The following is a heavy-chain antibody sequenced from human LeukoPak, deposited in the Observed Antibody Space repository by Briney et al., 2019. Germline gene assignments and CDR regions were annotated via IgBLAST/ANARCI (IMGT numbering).Heavy chain of an antibody. V-gene: IGHV1-2*02. J-gene: IGHJ4*02. CDR3: ARSPIARYSGYDSVPRFDY. CDR2: INPNSGGT. D-gene: IGHD5-12*01. CDR1: GYTFTGYY. Sequence: ASVKVSFKASGYTFTGYYMHWVRQAPGQGLEWMGWINPNSGGTNYAQKFQGRVTMTRDTSISTAYMELSRLRSDDTAVYYCARSPIARYSGYDSVPRFDYWGQGTLVTVSS.